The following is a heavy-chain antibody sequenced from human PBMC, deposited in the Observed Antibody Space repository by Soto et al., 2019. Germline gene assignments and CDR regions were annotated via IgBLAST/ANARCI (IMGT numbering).Heavy chain of an antibody. J-gene: IGHJ1*01. V-gene: IGHV1-3*01. D-gene: IGHD6-13*01. CDR1: GYTFTSYA. CDR3: ARAAAAGTGTGAIQH. CDR2: INAGNGNT. Sequence: QVQLVQSGAEVKKPGASVKVSCKASGYTFTSYAMHWVRQAPGQRLEWMGWINAGNGNTKYSQKFQGRVTITRDTSASTAYMELSSLRSEDTAVYYCARAAAAGTGTGAIQHWGQGTLVTVSS.